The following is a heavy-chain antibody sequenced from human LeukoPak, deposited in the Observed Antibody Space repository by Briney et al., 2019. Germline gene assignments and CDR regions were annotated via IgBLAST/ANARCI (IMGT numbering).Heavy chain of an antibody. J-gene: IGHJ6*03. CDR3: ARDSTGGLLYYYYYMDV. D-gene: IGHD7-27*01. Sequence: GGSLRLSCAASGFTFSSYWMSWVRQAPGKGLEWVANIKQDGSEKYYVDSVKGRFTISRDNSKNTLYLQMNSLRAEDTAVYYCARDSTGGLLYYYYYMDVWGKGTTVTVSS. CDR2: IKQDGSEK. CDR1: GFTFSSYW. V-gene: IGHV3-7*01.